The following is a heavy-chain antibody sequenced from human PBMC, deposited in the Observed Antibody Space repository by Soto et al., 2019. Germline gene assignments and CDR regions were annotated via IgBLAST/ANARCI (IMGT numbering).Heavy chain of an antibody. CDR1: GYTFSNFG. Sequence: QVQLVQSGAEVMTPGASVKVSCKASGYTFSNFGLSWVRQAPGQGLEWMGWISGYNGNTNSAERFQGRVTMTTDTSTSTAYMEVRSLTSDETAVYYCARDKGYGFGWSSSSGMDVWGQGTTVTVAS. CDR2: ISGYNGNT. J-gene: IGHJ6*02. D-gene: IGHD5-18*01. CDR3: ARDKGYGFGWSSSSGMDV. V-gene: IGHV1-18*01.